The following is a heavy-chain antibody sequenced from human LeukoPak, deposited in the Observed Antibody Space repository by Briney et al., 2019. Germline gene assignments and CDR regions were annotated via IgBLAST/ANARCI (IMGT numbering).Heavy chain of an antibody. CDR1: GGSISSGGYS. J-gene: IGHJ4*02. V-gene: IGHV4-30-2*01. CDR2: IYHSGGT. Sequence: SETLSLTCAVSGGSISSGGYSWSWIRQPPGKGLEWIGYIYHSGGTYYNPSLKSRVTISVDRSKNQFSLKLSSVTAADTAVCYCARVARGVAAPYFDYWGQGTLVTVSS. CDR3: ARVARGVAAPYFDY. D-gene: IGHD6-6*01.